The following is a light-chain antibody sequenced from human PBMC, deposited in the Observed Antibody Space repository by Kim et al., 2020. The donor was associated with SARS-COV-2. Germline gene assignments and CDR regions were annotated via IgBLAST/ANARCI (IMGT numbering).Light chain of an antibody. J-gene: IGKJ1*01. CDR2: AAS. Sequence: DRAPITCRARQYLSNYLVGFQLKPGKAPKLLIYAASALQPGVPSRFSGSGSGTDFTLTVTSLQPEDVATYYCQKCDSAPWTFGQGTKVDIK. V-gene: IGKV1-27*01. CDR1: QYLSNY. CDR3: QKCDSAPWT.